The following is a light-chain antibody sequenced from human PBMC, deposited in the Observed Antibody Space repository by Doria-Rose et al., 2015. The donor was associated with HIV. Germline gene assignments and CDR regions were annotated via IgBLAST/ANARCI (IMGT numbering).Light chain of an antibody. CDR3: QQSYSMFT. Sequence: DIRMTQSPSSLSASVGDRVTITCRTSQSISTYLNWYQQTPGKAPKLLIYAASSLQSGVPSRFSGSGSGTDFTLTISSLQPEDFATYYCQQSYSMFTFGPGTKVDIK. J-gene: IGKJ3*01. CDR2: AAS. CDR1: QSISTY. V-gene: IGKV1-39*01.